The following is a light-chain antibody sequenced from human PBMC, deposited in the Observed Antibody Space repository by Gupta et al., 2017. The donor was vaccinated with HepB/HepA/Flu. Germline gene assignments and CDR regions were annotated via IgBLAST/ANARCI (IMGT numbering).Light chain of an antibody. Sequence: QSALTQPASVSGSPGQSITISCTGTSSDVGGYNYVSWYQQHPGRAPKLLMCDVTNRPSGISNRFSGSKSGNTASLTISGLQAEDEADYYCSSYTTTNNPVFGTGTRVTVL. J-gene: IGLJ1*01. CDR2: DVT. V-gene: IGLV2-14*03. CDR3: SSYTTTNNPV. CDR1: SSDVGGYNY.